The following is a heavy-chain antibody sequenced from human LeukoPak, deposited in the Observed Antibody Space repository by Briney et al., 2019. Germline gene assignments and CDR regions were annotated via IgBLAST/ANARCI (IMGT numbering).Heavy chain of an antibody. V-gene: IGHV3-48*03. CDR2: ISSSGSTI. Sequence: PGGSLRLSCAASGFTFSSYEMNWVRQAPGKWLEWVSNISSSGSTIYYADFVKGRFIISRDNAKKSLYLEMSSLRAEDTAIYYCARDVSIVNGYNYGVYWGQGTLVTVSS. CDR3: ARDVSIVNGYNYGVY. J-gene: IGHJ4*02. D-gene: IGHD5-24*01. CDR1: GFTFSSYE.